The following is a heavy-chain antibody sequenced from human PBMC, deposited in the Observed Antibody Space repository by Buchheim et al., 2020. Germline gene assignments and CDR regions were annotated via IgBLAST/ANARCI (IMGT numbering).Heavy chain of an antibody. D-gene: IGHD3-22*01. J-gene: IGHJ4*02. CDR1: GFTFSSYG. CDR3: ARDAVYYDSSGYLPY. V-gene: IGHV3-33*01. Sequence: QVQLVESGGGVVQPGRSLRLSCAASGFTFSSYGMHWVRQAPGKGLEWVAVIWYDGSNKYYADSVKGRFTISRDNSKNTLYLQMNSLRAEDTAVYYCARDAVYYDSSGYLPYWGQGTL. CDR2: IWYDGSNK.